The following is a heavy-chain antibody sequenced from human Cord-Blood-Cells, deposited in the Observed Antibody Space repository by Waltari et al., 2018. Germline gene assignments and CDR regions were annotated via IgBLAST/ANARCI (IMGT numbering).Heavy chain of an antibody. CDR2: IYYSWST. V-gene: IGHV4-39*01. D-gene: IGHD3-10*01. J-gene: IGHJ6*02. CDR3: ARLSGNYYGMDV. Sequence: LQLQEPVPGMVKSLETLSPPRTVSGGATSSSSYYLGWFRQPPGKGLEWIGSIYYSWSTYYNPSLKSRVTISVDTSKNQFSLKLSSVTAADTAVYYCARLSGNYYGMDVWGQGTTVTVSS. CDR1: GGATSSSSYY.